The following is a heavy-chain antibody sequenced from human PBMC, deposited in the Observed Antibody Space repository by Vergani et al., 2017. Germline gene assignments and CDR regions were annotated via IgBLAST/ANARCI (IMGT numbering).Heavy chain of an antibody. V-gene: IGHV5-10-1*03. CDR1: GYSFTSYW. J-gene: IGHJ5*02. Sequence: EVQLVQSGAEVKKPGESLRISCKGSGYSFTSYWISWVRQMPGKGLEWMGRTDPSDSYTNYSPSFQGHVTISADKSISTAYLQWSSLKASDTAMYYCARQGMVRGVNNWFDPWGQGTLVTVSS. D-gene: IGHD3-10*01. CDR2: TDPSDSYT. CDR3: ARQGMVRGVNNWFDP.